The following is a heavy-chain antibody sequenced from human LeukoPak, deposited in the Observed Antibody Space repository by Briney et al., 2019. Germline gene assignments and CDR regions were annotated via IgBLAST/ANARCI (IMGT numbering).Heavy chain of an antibody. CDR3: ARTHRYTGTDY. CDR2: VYYDGIN. D-gene: IGHD7-27*01. V-gene: IGHV4-39*01. CDR1: GGSINNTLFY. J-gene: IGHJ4*02. Sequence: SETLSLTCTVSGGSINNTLFYWGWIRQPPGKGLEWIGTVYYDGINYSSPSLKSRVATSVGTSKNQFSLSLASVTAADTAVYFCARTHRYTGTDYWGQGTLVIVSS.